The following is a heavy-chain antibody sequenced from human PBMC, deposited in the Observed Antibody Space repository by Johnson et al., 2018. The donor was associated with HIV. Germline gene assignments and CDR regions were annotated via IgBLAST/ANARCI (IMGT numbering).Heavy chain of an antibody. J-gene: IGHJ3*02. CDR3: ARAMYTSGWSYDAFDI. D-gene: IGHD6-19*01. V-gene: IGHV3-7*01. CDR1: GFTFSSYW. Sequence: EVQLVESGGGLVQPGGSLRLSCAASGFTFSSYWMSWVRQAPGKGLEWVANIKQDGSEKYYVDSVKGRFTISRDNAKNSLYLQMNSLRAEDTAVYYCARAMYTSGWSYDAFDIWGQGTKVTVSS. CDR2: IKQDGSEK.